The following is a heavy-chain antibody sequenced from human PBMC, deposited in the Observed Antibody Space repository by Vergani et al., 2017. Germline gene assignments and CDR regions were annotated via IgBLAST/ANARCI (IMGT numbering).Heavy chain of an antibody. V-gene: IGHV4-31*03. CDR1: GGSISSGGYY. Sequence: QVQLQESGPGLVKPSQTLSLTCTVSGGSISSGGYYWSWIRQHPGKGLEWIGYIYYSGSTYYNPSLKSRVTISVDTSKNQFSLKLSSVTAADTAVYYCARGLYSSSWNGWFDPWGQGTLVTVSS. CDR2: IYYSGST. D-gene: IGHD6-13*01. J-gene: IGHJ5*02. CDR3: ARGLYSSSWNGWFDP.